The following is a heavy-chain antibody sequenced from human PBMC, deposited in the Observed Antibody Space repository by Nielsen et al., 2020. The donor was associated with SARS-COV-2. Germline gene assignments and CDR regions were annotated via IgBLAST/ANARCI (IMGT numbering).Heavy chain of an antibody. CDR2: IYYSGST. V-gene: IGHV4-31*02. D-gene: IGHD3-9*01. Sequence: LRLSCAASGFTFSSYAMSWIRQHPGKGLEWIGYIYYSGSTYYNPSLKSRVTISVDTSKNQFSLKLSSVTAADTAVYYCARGRYDILTGYYKWFDPWGQGTLVTVSS. J-gene: IGHJ5*02. CDR1: GFTFSSYA. CDR3: ARGRYDILTGYYKWFDP.